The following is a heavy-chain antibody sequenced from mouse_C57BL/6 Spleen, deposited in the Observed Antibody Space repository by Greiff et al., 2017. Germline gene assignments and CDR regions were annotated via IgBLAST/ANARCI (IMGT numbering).Heavy chain of an antibody. CDR1: GYTFTDYE. Sequence: QVQLQQSGAELVRPGASVTLSCKASGYTFTDYEMHWVKQTPVHGLEWIGAIDPETGGTAYNQKFKGKAILTADKSSSTAYMELRSLTSEDSAVYYCTYFYYDYGGPYFDYWGQGTTLTVSA. J-gene: IGHJ2*01. CDR2: IDPETGGT. V-gene: IGHV1-15*01. CDR3: TYFYYDYGGPYFDY. D-gene: IGHD2-4*01.